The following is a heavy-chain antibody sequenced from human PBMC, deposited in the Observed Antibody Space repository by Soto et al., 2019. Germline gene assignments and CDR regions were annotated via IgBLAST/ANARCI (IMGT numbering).Heavy chain of an antibody. J-gene: IGHJ2*01. CDR1: GFTFSSYA. CDR2: ISYDGSNK. CDR3: ARPLWRDDYNWGYFDL. D-gene: IGHD4-4*01. Sequence: QVQLVESGGGVVQPGRSLRLSCAASGFTFSSYAMHWVRQAPGKGLEWVAVISYDGSNKYYADSVKGRFTISRDNSKHTLYLQMNRLRAEDTAVYYCARPLWRDDYNWGYFDLWGRGTLVTVSS. V-gene: IGHV3-30-3*01.